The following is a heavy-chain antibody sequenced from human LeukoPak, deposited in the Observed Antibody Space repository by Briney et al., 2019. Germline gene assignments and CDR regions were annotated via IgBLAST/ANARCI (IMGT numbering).Heavy chain of an antibody. CDR3: ARVPRNYYGSGSYYDWYFDL. CDR1: GGSFSGYY. Sequence: SETLSLTCAFYGGSFSGYYWSWIRQPPGKGLEWIGEINHSGSTNYNPSLKSRVTISVDTSKNQFSLKLSSVTAADTAVYYCARVPRNYYGSGSYYDWYFDLWGRGTLVTVSS. J-gene: IGHJ2*01. CDR2: INHSGST. D-gene: IGHD3-10*01. V-gene: IGHV4-34*01.